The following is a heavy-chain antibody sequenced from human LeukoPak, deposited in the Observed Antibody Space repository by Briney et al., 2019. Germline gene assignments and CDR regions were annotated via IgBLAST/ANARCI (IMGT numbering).Heavy chain of an antibody. CDR2: IYSSGST. Sequence: SETLSLTCAVSGASISGSGYYWGWIRQPPGKGLEWIGNIYSSGSTYYNASLQSRVTISIDTSKNQFSLKLSSVTAADTAVYYCARDQGSSWPNYYYYYMDVWGKGTTVTVSS. V-gene: IGHV4-39*07. CDR1: GASISGSGYY. CDR3: ARDQGSSWPNYYYYYMDV. J-gene: IGHJ6*03. D-gene: IGHD6-13*01.